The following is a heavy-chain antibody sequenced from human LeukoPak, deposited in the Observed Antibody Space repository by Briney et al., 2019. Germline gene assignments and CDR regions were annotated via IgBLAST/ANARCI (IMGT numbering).Heavy chain of an antibody. CDR3: ARPVWLLGPGYYYYGMDV. Sequence: ASVKVSCKASGYTFTSYDINWVRQATGQELEWMGWMNPNSGNTGYAQKFQGRVTMTRNTSISTAYMELSSLRSEDTAVYYCARPVWLLGPGYYYYGMDVWGQGTTVTVSS. CDR2: MNPNSGNT. CDR1: GYTFTSYD. J-gene: IGHJ6*02. V-gene: IGHV1-8*01. D-gene: IGHD3-22*01.